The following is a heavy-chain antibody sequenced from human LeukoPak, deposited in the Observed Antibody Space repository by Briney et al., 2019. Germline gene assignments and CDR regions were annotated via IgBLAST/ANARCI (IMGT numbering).Heavy chain of an antibody. V-gene: IGHV4-61*02. J-gene: IGHJ3*02. CDR1: GGSISSGSYY. CDR2: IYTSGST. D-gene: IGHD3-22*01. CDR3: VRGGRSYYYDSKNAFDI. Sequence: ASETLSLTCTVSGGSISSGSYYWSWIRQPAGKGLEWIGRIYTSGSTNYNPSLKSRVTMSVDTSKNQFSLKLSSVTAADTAVYYCVRGGRSYYYDSKNAFDIWGQGTMVTVSS.